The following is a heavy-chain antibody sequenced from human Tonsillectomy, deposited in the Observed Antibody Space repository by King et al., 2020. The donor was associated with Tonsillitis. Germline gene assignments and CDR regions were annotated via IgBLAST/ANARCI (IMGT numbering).Heavy chain of an antibody. Sequence: QLVQSGAEVKKPGASVKVSCKASGYTFTGYYMHWVRQAPGQGLEWMGWINPNSGGTNYAQKFQGRVTMTRDTSISTAYMDLSRLRSDDTAVYYCARGGSSSSLNYYSGMDVWGQGTTVTVSS. V-gene: IGHV1-2*02. CDR2: INPNSGGT. CDR3: ARGGSSSSLNYYSGMDV. J-gene: IGHJ6*02. CDR1: GYTFTGYY. D-gene: IGHD6-13*01.